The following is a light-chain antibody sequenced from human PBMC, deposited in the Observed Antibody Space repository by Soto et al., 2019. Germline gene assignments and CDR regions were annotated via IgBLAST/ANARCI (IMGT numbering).Light chain of an antibody. CDR2: GAS. V-gene: IGKV3-20*01. CDR3: QQYSSSPFT. CDR1: QSFSSSY. Sequence: EIVMTQSPCTLSLSPGERATLSCRASQSFSSSYLAWYQQQPGQAPRLLIYGASSKATGLPDRFSGSGSGTDFTLTISRLEPDDFAVYYCQQYSSSPFTFGRGTKVDIK. J-gene: IGKJ3*01.